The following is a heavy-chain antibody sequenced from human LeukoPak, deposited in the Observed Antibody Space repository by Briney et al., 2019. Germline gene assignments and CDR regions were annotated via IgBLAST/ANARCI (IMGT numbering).Heavy chain of an antibody. CDR3: ARGIVGATWYYLDY. V-gene: IGHV4-59*01. J-gene: IGHJ4*02. D-gene: IGHD1-26*01. Sequence: SETLSLTCTVSGGSISSYYWSWIRQPPGKGLEWIGYIYYSGSTNYNPSLKSRVTISVDTSKNQFSLKLSSVTAADTAVYYCARGIVGATWYYLDYWGQGTLVTVSS. CDR1: GGSISSYY. CDR2: IYYSGST.